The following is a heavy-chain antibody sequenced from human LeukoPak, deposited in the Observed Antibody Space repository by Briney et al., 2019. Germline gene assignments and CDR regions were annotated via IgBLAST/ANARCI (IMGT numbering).Heavy chain of an antibody. V-gene: IGHV4-59*01. J-gene: IGHJ4*02. Sequence: SETLSLTCTVSSGSISSYYWSWIRQPPGKGLEWIGYIYYSGSTNYNPSLKSRVTISVDTSKNQFSLKLSSVTAADTAVYYCAREGDDYGGNSVSAFDYWGQGTLVTVSS. CDR2: IYYSGST. CDR1: SGSISSYY. CDR3: AREGDDYGGNSVSAFDY. D-gene: IGHD4-23*01.